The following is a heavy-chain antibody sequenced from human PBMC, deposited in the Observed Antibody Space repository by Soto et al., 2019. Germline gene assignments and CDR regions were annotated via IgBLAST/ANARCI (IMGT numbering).Heavy chain of an antibody. J-gene: IGHJ6*02. CDR1: GFTLTNNG. D-gene: IGHD1-26*01. Sequence: QVQLLESGGGVVQPGRSLRLSCVASGFTLTNNGMHWVRQAPGQGLEWVAVISSDGSSYYYGDSVRGRFTISRDTSKNTLCLEMNRLTTADTAVYYCAKDRGLAESGTWSHYYYGMDVWGQGTSVTVS. CDR3: AKDRGLAESGTWSHYYYGMDV. CDR2: ISSDGSSY. V-gene: IGHV3-30*18.